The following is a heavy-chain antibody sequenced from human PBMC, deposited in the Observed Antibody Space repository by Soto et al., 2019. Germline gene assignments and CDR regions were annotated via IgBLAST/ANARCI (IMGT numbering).Heavy chain of an antibody. D-gene: IGHD6-19*01. CDR1: GFTFTSYG. Sequence: QVQLVESGGGVVQPGRSLRLSCAASGFTFTSYGIHWVRQAPGKGLEWVAFISYYGSNEFYADSVKGRFTISRDNSKNTVYLEMNSLRAEHTAVYFCAKHGIAVVQGSISGSGWYVDYWGQGTLVTVST. CDR2: ISYYGSNE. CDR3: AKHGIAVVQGSISGSGWYVDY. J-gene: IGHJ4*02. V-gene: IGHV3-30*18.